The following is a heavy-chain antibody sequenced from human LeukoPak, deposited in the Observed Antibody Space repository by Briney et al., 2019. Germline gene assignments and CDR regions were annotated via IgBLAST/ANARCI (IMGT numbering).Heavy chain of an antibody. CDR2: IYYSGST. D-gene: IGHD2-2*01. CDR3: ARAGSTSWRPRVWAW. CDR1: GGSISSYPISSYS. J-gene: IGHJ4*02. Sequence: SETLSLTCTVSGGSISSYPISSYSWSWIRQPPGRGLEWIGYIYYSGSTTYNPSLKSRLTISVDTSKNQFSLKLSSVTAADTAVYYCARAGSTSWRPRVWAWWGQGTLVTVSS. V-gene: IGHV4-61*05.